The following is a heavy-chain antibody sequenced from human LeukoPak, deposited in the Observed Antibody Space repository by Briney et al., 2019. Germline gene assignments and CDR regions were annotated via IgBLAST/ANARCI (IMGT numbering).Heavy chain of an antibody. CDR2: ISGSGGST. Sequence: GGSLRLSCAASGFTFSNFAMNWVRQAPGKGLEWVSTISGSGGSTYYADSVKGRFTISRDNSKNTLYLQINSLRAEDTAVYYCAKMVHTEQWLVPFDYWGQGTLVTVSS. CDR3: AKMVHTEQWLVPFDY. J-gene: IGHJ4*02. CDR1: GFTFSNFA. V-gene: IGHV3-23*01. D-gene: IGHD6-19*01.